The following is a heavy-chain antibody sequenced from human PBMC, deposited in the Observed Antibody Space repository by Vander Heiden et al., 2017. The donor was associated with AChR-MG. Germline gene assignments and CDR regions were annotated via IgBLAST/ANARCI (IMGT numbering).Heavy chain of an antibody. J-gene: IGHJ6*02. CDR2: IIPIFGTA. V-gene: IGHV1-69*01. CDR1: GGTFSSYA. D-gene: IGHD5-18*01. CDR3: AGGGIQLWTGNGRDV. Sequence: QVQLVQSGAEVKKPGSSVKVSCKASGGTFSSYAISWVRQAPGQGFEWLGGIIPIFGTANSAQQLQGRVTIAAGESTSTAYMEVSSLGSEDTAVYYCAGGGIQLWTGNGRDVWGQGTTVTVSS.